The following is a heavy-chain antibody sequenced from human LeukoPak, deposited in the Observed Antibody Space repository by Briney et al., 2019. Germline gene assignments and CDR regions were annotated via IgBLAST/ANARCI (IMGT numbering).Heavy chain of an antibody. CDR3: ARRGDYYGSGSYHDY. CDR2: MYSSGTT. Sequence: SETLSLTCTVSGGSISSGSYSWNWIRQPAGKGLEWIGRMYSSGTTNYNPSLKSRVTISVDTSKNQFSLKLSSVTAADTAVYYCARRGDYYGSGSYHDYWGQGTLVTVSS. CDR1: GGSISSGSYS. J-gene: IGHJ4*02. V-gene: IGHV4-61*02. D-gene: IGHD3-10*01.